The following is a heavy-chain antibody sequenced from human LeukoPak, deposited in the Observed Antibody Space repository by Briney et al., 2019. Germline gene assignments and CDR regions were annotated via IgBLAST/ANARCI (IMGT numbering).Heavy chain of an antibody. CDR2: IYHSGST. V-gene: IGHV4-38-2*01. D-gene: IGHD3-3*01. CDR1: GYSISSGYY. CDR3: ARGRFGVVMENWFDP. J-gene: IGHJ5*02. Sequence: SETLSLTCAVSGYSISSGYYWGWIRQPPGKGLEWIGSIYHSGSTYYNPSLKSRVTISVDTSKNQFSLKRSSVTAADTAVYYCARGRFGVVMENWFDPWGQGTLVTVSS.